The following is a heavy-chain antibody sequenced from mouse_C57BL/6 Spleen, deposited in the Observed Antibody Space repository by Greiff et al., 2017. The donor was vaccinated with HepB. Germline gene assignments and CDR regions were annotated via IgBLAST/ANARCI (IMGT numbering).Heavy chain of an antibody. CDR2: INPNNGGT. V-gene: IGHV1-26*01. D-gene: IGHD1-1*01. J-gene: IGHJ2*01. CDR3: ASGNYPDY. CDR1: GYTFTDYY. Sequence: VQLQQSGPELVKPGASVKISCKASGYTFTDYYMNWVKQSHGKSLEWIGDINPNNGGTSYNQKFKGKATLTVDKSSSTAYMELRSLTSEDSAVYYCASGNYPDYWGQGTTLTVSS.